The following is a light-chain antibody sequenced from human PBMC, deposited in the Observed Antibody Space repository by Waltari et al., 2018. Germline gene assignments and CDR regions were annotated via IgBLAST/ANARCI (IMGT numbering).Light chain of an antibody. CDR2: DAS. CDR1: QSVSRT. Sequence: EIVLTQSPGTLSLSPGESATLSCRASQSVSRTLAWYQQKPGQAPRLRIYDASSRATGIPDRFSGSGAGTDFSLTISRLEPEDFAVYYCQKYGTLPATFGQGTKVEIK. V-gene: IGKV3-20*01. J-gene: IGKJ1*01. CDR3: QKYGTLPAT.